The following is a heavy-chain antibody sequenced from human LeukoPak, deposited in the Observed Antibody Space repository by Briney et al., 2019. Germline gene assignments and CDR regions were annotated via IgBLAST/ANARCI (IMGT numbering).Heavy chain of an antibody. CDR3: AKDPTLYSSGWPDY. Sequence: GGSLRLSCAASGFTFSSYAMSWVRQAPGKGLEWVSAISGSGGSTYYADSVKGRFAISRDNSKNTLYLQMNSPRAEDTAVYYCAKDPTLYSSGWPDYWGQGTLVTVPS. CDR1: GFTFSSYA. D-gene: IGHD6-19*01. J-gene: IGHJ4*02. CDR2: ISGSGGST. V-gene: IGHV3-23*01.